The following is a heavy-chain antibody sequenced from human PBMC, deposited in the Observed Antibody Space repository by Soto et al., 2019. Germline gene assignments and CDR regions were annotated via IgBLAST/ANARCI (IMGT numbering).Heavy chain of an antibody. Sequence: QVQLVESGGGVVQPGRSLRLSCAASGFTFSSYAMHWVRQAPGKGLEWVAVISYDGSNKYYADSVKGRFTISRDNSKNTLYLQMNSLRAEDTAVYYCAATTYYYDSSGYYFDYWGQGTLVTVSS. D-gene: IGHD3-22*01. V-gene: IGHV3-30-3*01. CDR3: AATTYYYDSSGYYFDY. CDR2: ISYDGSNK. CDR1: GFTFSSYA. J-gene: IGHJ4*02.